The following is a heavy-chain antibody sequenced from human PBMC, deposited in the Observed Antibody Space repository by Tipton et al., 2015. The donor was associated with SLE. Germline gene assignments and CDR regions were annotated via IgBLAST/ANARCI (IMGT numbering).Heavy chain of an antibody. V-gene: IGHV4-61*08. CDR1: GGSISSGGYY. J-gene: IGHJ4*02. CDR2: IYYSGST. Sequence: TLSLTCTVPGGSISSGGYYWSWIRQHPGKGLEWIGYIYYSGSTNYNPSLKSRVTISVDTSKNQFSLKLSSVTAADTAVYYCARDSNLSGQLELRYWGQGTLVTVSS. CDR3: ARDSNLSGQLELRY. D-gene: IGHD1-7*01.